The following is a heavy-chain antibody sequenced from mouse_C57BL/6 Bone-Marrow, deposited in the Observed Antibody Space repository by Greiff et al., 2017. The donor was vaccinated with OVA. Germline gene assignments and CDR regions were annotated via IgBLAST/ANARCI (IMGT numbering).Heavy chain of an antibody. CDR3: ARDSMGLRSYYALDD. CDR1: GYTFTSYG. Sequence: QVQLQQSGAELARPGASVKLSCKASGYTFTSYGISWVKQRTGKGLEWIGEIYPRSGNTYYNEKFKGKATLAADKSSITAYMELRSLTSEDSAVYYFARDSMGLRSYYALDDWGQGTSVTVSS. D-gene: IGHD1-1*01. CDR2: IYPRSGNT. V-gene: IGHV1-81*01. J-gene: IGHJ4*01.